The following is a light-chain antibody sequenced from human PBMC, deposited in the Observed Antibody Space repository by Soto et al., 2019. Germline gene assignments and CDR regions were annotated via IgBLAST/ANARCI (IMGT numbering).Light chain of an antibody. Sequence: DIQMTQSPSSLSSSVGYRFTVTCLASQSISSYLNWYRQTPGKAPKLLISSASSLRSGVPSRFSGSGAGTDFTLTINSLQPEDFATYYCQQSLSLPYTFGQGTKVDIK. CDR3: QQSLSLPYT. V-gene: IGKV1-39*01. J-gene: IGKJ2*01. CDR2: SAS. CDR1: QSISSY.